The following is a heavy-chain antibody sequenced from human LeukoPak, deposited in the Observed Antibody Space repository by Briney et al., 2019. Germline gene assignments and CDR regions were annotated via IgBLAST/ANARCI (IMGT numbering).Heavy chain of an antibody. CDR1: GGTFSSYA. V-gene: IGHV1-69*13. D-gene: IGHD3-10*01. Sequence: GASVKVSCKASGGTFSSYAISWVRQAPGQGLEWMGGIIPIFGTANYAQKFQARVTITADESTSTAYMELSSLRSEDTAVYYCARAKPKNTVRGLIMRRESRYYFDYWGQGTLVTVSS. J-gene: IGHJ4*02. CDR2: IIPIFGTA. CDR3: ARAKPKNTVRGLIMRRESRYYFDY.